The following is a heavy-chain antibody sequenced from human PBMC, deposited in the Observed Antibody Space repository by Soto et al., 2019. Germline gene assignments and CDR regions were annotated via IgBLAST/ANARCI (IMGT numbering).Heavy chain of an antibody. CDR1: GGSISSSSYY. Sequence: SETLSLTCTVSGGSISSSSYYWGWIRQPPGKGLEWIGSIYYSGSTYYNPSLKSRVTISVDTSKNQFSLKLSSVTAADTAVYYCARHLKGYYYYYMDVWGKGTTVTVSS. CDR3: ARHLKGYYYYYMDV. J-gene: IGHJ6*03. CDR2: IYYSGST. V-gene: IGHV4-39*01.